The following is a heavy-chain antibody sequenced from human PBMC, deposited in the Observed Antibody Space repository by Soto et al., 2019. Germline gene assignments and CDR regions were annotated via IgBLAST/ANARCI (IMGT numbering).Heavy chain of an antibody. CDR1: GGSISSSSYY. Sequence: SETLSLTCTVSGGSISSSSYYWGWIRQPPGKGLEWIGSIYYSGSTYYNPSLKSRVTISVDTSKNQFSLKLSSVTAADTAVYYCARHLKGYYYYYMDVWGKGTTVTVSS. CDR3: ARHLKGYYYYYMDV. J-gene: IGHJ6*03. CDR2: IYYSGST. V-gene: IGHV4-39*01.